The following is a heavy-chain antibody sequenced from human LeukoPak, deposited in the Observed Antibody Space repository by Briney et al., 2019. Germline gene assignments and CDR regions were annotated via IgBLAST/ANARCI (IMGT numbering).Heavy chain of an antibody. D-gene: IGHD3-22*01. CDR1: GGSISSYY. J-gene: IGHJ4*02. CDR3: ARGHYYYDSSGPTTVGAYGDYFDY. CDR2: IYYSGRT. Sequence: SETLSLTCTVSGGSISSYYWSWIRQPPGKGLEWIGYIYYSGRTNYNPSLTSRVTISVDTSKNQFSLKLSSVTAADTAVYYCARGHYYYDSSGPTTVGAYGDYFDYWGQGTLVTVSS. V-gene: IGHV4-59*01.